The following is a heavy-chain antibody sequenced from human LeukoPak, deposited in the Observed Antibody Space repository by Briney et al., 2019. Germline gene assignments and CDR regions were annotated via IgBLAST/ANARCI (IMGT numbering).Heavy chain of an antibody. Sequence: GASVKVSCKASGGTFSSYAISWVRQAPGQGLEWMGGIIPIFGTANCAQKFQGRVTITADESTSTAYMELSSLRSEDTAVYYCARGGQWLVPGGMDVWGQGTTVTVSS. CDR1: GGTFSSYA. V-gene: IGHV1-69*01. D-gene: IGHD6-19*01. CDR2: IIPIFGTA. CDR3: ARGGQWLVPGGMDV. J-gene: IGHJ6*02.